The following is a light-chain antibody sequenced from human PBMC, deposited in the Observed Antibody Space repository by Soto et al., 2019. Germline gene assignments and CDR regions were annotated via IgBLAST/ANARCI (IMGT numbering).Light chain of an antibody. CDR1: QTVAGY. CDR3: QQSHSTPYT. CDR2: AAS. J-gene: IGKJ2*01. Sequence: DIQMTQSPSSLSASVGDRVTITCRATQTVAGYLNWYQQKPGKAPTVLIYAASRLQSGVPSRFSGDGAKTHFTLTISSLQPEDFATYYCQQSHSTPYTFGRGTKLE. V-gene: IGKV1-39*01.